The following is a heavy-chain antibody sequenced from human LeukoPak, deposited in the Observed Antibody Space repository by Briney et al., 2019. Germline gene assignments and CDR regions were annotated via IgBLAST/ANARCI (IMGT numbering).Heavy chain of an antibody. D-gene: IGHD1-26*01. V-gene: IGHV3-11*03. Sequence: MSGGSLRLSCAASGFTFSDYCMSWIRQAPGKGLEWISYISSSTYTNYADSVKGRFTISRDNAKNSMYLQMNSLRAEDTAVYYCARISGSYVFDYWGQGTLVTISS. CDR3: ARISGSYVFDY. CDR1: GFTFSDYC. J-gene: IGHJ4*02. CDR2: ISSSTYT.